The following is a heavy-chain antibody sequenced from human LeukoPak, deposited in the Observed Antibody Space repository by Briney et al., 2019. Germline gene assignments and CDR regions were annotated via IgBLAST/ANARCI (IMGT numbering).Heavy chain of an antibody. V-gene: IGHV3-7*01. CDR3: ARVWCSSTSCYTGIYYFDY. CDR2: IKQNGSEK. Sequence: GGSLRLSCAASGFTFSSYWMSWVRQAPGKGLEWVANIKQNGSEKYYVDSVKGRFTISRDNAKNSLYLQMNSLRAEDTAVYYCARVWCSSTSCYTGIYYFDYWGQGTLVTVSS. J-gene: IGHJ4*02. CDR1: GFTFSSYW. D-gene: IGHD2-2*02.